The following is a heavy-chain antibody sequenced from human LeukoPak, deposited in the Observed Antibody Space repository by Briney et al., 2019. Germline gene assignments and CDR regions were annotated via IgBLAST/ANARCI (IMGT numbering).Heavy chain of an antibody. Sequence: ASVKVSCKASGYTFTSYYMHWMRQAPGQGLEWMGIINPSGGSTSYAQKFQGRVTMTRDTSTSTVYMELSSLRSEDTAVYYCARAYCSSTSCPPNSDAFDIWGQGTMVTVSS. CDR3: ARAYCSSTSCPPNSDAFDI. V-gene: IGHV1-46*01. D-gene: IGHD2-2*01. CDR2: INPSGGST. J-gene: IGHJ3*02. CDR1: GYTFTSYY.